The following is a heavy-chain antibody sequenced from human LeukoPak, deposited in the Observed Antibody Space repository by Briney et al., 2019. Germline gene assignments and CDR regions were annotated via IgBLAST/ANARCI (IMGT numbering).Heavy chain of an antibody. CDR2: INTDNGNT. J-gene: IGHJ4*02. V-gene: IGHV1-3*04. Sequence: ASVKVSCKASGYTFNSYAMNWVRQAPGQRLEWMGWINTDNGNTKYSQKFQGRVTITRDTSASTAYMELSSLRSEDTAVYYCALRPGMAVAGFDYWGQGTLVTVSS. D-gene: IGHD6-19*01. CDR3: ALRPGMAVAGFDY. CDR1: GYTFNSYA.